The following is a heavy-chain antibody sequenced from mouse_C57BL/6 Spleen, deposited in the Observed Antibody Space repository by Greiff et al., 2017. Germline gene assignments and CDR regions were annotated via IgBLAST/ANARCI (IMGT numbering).Heavy chain of an antibody. CDR1: GYTFTSYW. D-gene: IGHD1-1*01. CDR2: IDPSDSYT. CDR3: SRGDYYGSSHWYFDV. Sequence: QVQLQQPGAELVMPGASVKLSCKASGYTFTSYWMHWVKQRPGQGLEWIGEIDPSDSYTNYNQKFKGKSTLTVDKSSSTAYMQLSSLTSEDSAVXYCSRGDYYGSSHWYFDVWGTGTTVTVSS. J-gene: IGHJ1*03. V-gene: IGHV1-69*01.